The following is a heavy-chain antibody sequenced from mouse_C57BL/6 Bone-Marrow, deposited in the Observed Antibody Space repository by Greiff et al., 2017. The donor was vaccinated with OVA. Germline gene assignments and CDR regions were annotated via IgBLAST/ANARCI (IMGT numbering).Heavy chain of an antibody. CDR1: GYTFTSYW. D-gene: IGHD1-1*01. CDR3: ARRFHYYGSSYGWYFDV. CDR2: IYPSDSET. V-gene: IGHV1-61*01. Sequence: QVQLKEPGAELVRPGSSVKLSCKASGYTFTSYWMDWVKQRPGQGLEWIGNIYPSDSETHYNQKFKDKATLTVDKSSSTAYMQLSSLTSEDSAVYYCARRFHYYGSSYGWYFDVWGTGTTVTVSS. J-gene: IGHJ1*03.